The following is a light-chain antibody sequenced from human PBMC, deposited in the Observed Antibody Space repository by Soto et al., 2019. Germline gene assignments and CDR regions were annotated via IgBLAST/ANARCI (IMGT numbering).Light chain of an antibody. J-gene: IGKJ5*01. CDR1: QSVSSSS. CDR2: GTS. V-gene: IGKV3-20*01. Sequence: ETVLTQSPVTLCLSPGERATLSCRASQSVSSSSLAWYQQRPGQAPRLLIYGTSSRATGTPDRFSGSGSGTDFTLTISRLEPEDFAVYFCQRYGSSPLITFGQGTRLEIK. CDR3: QRYGSSPLIT.